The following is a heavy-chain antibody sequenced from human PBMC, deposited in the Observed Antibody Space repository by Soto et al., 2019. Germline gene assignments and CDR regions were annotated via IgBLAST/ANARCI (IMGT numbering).Heavy chain of an antibody. CDR1: GCSVRSNS. CDR3: ARSSISDYRGRFDL. CDR2: VTFAGSHK. D-gene: IGHD4-4*01. J-gene: IGHJ5*02. Sequence: PGLSLRLSCSPSGCSVRSNSMQWVRQVSGRGLEWAAVVTFAGSHKYYADSVKGRFTISRDNSRSMVYLQMNSLREDDTAIYFCARSSISDYRGRFDLWGQGIQVTVSS. V-gene: IGHV3-30*03.